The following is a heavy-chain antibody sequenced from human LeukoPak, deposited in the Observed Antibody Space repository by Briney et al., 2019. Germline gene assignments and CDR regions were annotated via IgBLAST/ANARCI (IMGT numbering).Heavy chain of an antibody. CDR3: ATEGGSGNWYYGMDV. CDR1: GFTFSSYA. CDR2: ISGSGGST. D-gene: IGHD3-10*01. J-gene: IGHJ6*02. V-gene: IGHV3-23*01. Sequence: PGGSLRLSCAASGFTFSSYAMSWVRQAPGKGLERVSAISGSGGSTYYADSVKGRFTISRDNSKNTLYLQMNSLRAEDTAVYYCATEGGSGNWYYGMDVWGQGTTVTVSS.